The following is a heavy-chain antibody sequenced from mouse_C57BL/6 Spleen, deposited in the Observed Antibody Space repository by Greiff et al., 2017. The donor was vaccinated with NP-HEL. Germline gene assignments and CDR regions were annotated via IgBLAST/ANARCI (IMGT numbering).Heavy chain of an antibody. Sequence: EVQLVESEGGLVQPGSSMKLSCTASGFTFSDYYMAWVRQVPEKGLEWVANINYDGSSTYYLDSLKSRFIISRDNAKNILYLQMSSLKSEDTATYYCARNPHYGSSYPWYFDVWGTGTTVTVSS. CDR3: ARNPHYGSSYPWYFDV. CDR1: GFTFSDYY. V-gene: IGHV5-16*01. CDR2: INYDGSST. D-gene: IGHD1-1*01. J-gene: IGHJ1*03.